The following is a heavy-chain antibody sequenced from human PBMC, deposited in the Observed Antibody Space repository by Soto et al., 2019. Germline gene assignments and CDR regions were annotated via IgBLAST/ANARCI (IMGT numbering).Heavy chain of an antibody. V-gene: IGHV5-51*01. J-gene: IGHJ6*02. Sequence: GEPLKISCKGSGYSFTSYWIGWVRQMPGKGLEWMGIIYPGDSDTRYSPSFQGQVTISADKSISTAYLQWSSLKASDTAMYYCARHSYSSGWYVYYGMDVWGQGTTVTVSS. CDR2: IYPGDSDT. CDR3: ARHSYSSGWYVYYGMDV. D-gene: IGHD6-19*01. CDR1: GYSFTSYW.